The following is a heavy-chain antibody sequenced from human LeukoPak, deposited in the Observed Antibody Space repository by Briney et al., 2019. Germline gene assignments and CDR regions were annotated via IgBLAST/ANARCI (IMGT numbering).Heavy chain of an antibody. V-gene: IGHV3-30*03. CDR3: ARDSVGATRFDP. Sequence: PGGSLRLSCAASGSSFSTHAMHWVRQAPGKGLEWVGVISYDGSDKYYVDSVKGRFTISRDNSKNTLYLQMNSLRAEDTAVYYCARDSVGATRFDPWGQGTLVTVSS. J-gene: IGHJ5*02. CDR2: ISYDGSDK. CDR1: GSSFSTHA. D-gene: IGHD1-26*01.